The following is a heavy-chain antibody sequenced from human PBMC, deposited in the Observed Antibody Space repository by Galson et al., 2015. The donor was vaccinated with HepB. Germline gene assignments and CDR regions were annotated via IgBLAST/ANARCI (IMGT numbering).Heavy chain of an antibody. CDR1: GFTFSNYW. Sequence: SLRLSCAASGFTFSNYWMTWVRQAPGKGLEWVANIKQDGSEKYYVDSVKGRFTISKDNAKNSLYLQMNSLRAEDTAVYYCASRVAWIDPWGQGTLVTVSS. J-gene: IGHJ5*02. V-gene: IGHV3-7*03. CDR3: ASRVAWIDP. CDR2: IKQDGSEK.